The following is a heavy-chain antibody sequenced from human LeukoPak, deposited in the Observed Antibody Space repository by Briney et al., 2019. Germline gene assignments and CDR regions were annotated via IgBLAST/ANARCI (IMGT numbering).Heavy chain of an antibody. CDR3: ASPIVGATSYYYYGMDV. CDR2: INPNSGGT. J-gene: IGHJ6*02. V-gene: IGHV1-2*02. D-gene: IGHD1-26*01. Sequence: ASVKVSCKASGYTFTGYYMHWVRQAPGQGLEWMGWINPNSGGTNYAQKFRGRVTMTRDTSISTAYMELSRLRSDDTAVYYCASPIVGATSYYYYGMDVWGQGTTVTVSS. CDR1: GYTFTGYY.